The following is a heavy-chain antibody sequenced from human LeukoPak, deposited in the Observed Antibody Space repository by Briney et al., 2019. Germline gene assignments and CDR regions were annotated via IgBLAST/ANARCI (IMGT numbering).Heavy chain of an antibody. CDR1: GGSFSGYY. CDR2: INHSGST. J-gene: IGHJ5*02. D-gene: IGHD3-16*01. V-gene: IGHV4-34*01. Sequence: SETLSLTCAVYGGSFSGYYWSWIRQPPGKGLEWIGEINHSGSTNYNPSLKSRVTISVDTSKNQFSLKLSSVTAADTAVYYCARVGGQNKYNWFNPWGQGTLVTVSS. CDR3: ARVGGQNKYNWFNP.